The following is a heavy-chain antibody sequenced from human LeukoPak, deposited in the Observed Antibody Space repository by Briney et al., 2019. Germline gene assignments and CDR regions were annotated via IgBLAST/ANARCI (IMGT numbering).Heavy chain of an antibody. V-gene: IGHV3-7*01. CDR2: IKQDGSEK. J-gene: IGHJ4*02. CDR1: GFTFSSFW. CDR3: ARDPIAVAGTHFDY. D-gene: IGHD6-19*01. Sequence: AGGSLRLSCAASGFTFSSFWMAWVRQAPGKGLEWVANIKQDGSEKYYVDSVKGRFTISRDNAKNSLYLQMNSLRAEDTAVYYCARDPIAVAGTHFDYWGQGTLVTVSS.